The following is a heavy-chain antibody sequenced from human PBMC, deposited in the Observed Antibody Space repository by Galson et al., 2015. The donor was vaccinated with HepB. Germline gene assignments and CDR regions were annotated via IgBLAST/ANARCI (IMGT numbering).Heavy chain of an antibody. CDR1: GYTFTGYY. D-gene: IGHD2/OR15-2a*01. CDR2: INPNSGGT. J-gene: IGHJ6*02. Sequence: SVKVSCKASGYTFTGYYMHWVRQAPGQGLEWMGRINPNSGGTNYAQKFQGRVTMTRDTSISTAYMELSRLRSDDTAVYYCASSFRNYYYYGMDVWGQGTTVTVSS. V-gene: IGHV1-2*06. CDR3: ASSFRNYYYYGMDV.